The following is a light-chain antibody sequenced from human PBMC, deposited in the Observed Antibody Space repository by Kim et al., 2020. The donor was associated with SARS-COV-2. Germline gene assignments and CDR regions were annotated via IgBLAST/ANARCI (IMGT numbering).Light chain of an antibody. CDR2: QDT. CDR3: QTWDSSSVI. V-gene: IGLV3-1*01. CDR1: KLEDKY. Sequence: SYELTQPPSVSVSPGQTASITCSGDKLEDKYVCWYQQKAGQSPVLLIYQDTKWPSGIPERFSGSNSGNTATLTISGTQAMDEADYYCQTWDSSSVIFGGGTKLTDL. J-gene: IGLJ2*01.